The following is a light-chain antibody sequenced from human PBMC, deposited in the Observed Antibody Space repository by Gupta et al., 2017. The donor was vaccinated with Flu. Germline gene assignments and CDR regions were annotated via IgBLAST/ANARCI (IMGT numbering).Light chain of an antibody. V-gene: IGKV1-5*03. Sequence: PATLSASVGDRVTITCRASQDVNTWLAWYQQKPGGVPKLLIYKTSNLQSGIPSRFNGSGSGAEFTLTISSLQPDDCATYYCQQYNNYPLTFGGGTKVEMK. CDR1: QDVNTW. CDR2: KTS. CDR3: QQYNNYPLT. J-gene: IGKJ4*01.